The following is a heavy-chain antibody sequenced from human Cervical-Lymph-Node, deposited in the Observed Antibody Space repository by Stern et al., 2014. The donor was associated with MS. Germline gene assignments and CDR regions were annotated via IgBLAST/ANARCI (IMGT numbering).Heavy chain of an antibody. CDR3: SRKLGDWDPWHFGSFDF. CDR2: ISGSRNYI. J-gene: IGHJ4*02. CDR1: EFSFSNYV. D-gene: IGHD3-10*01. V-gene: IGHV3-21*01. Sequence: EVQLVESGGGLVKPGGSLRLSCAASEFSFSNYVMSWVRQAPGKGLEWVSSISGSRNYIYYADSVKGRFIISRNNAKNSLYLQMNSLRAEDTAVYYCSRKLGDWDPWHFGSFDFWGQGTQVTVSS.